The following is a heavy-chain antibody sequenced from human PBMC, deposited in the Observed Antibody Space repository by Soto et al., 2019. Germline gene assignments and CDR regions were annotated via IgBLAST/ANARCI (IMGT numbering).Heavy chain of an antibody. V-gene: IGHV3-23*01. CDR3: AKDEIKGYYYYYYMDV. J-gene: IGHJ6*03. D-gene: IGHD3-16*01. Sequence: PGGSLRLSCAASGFTFSSYAMSWVRQAPGKGLEWVSAISGSGGSTYYADSVKGRFTISRDNSKNTLYLQMNSLRAEDTAVYYCAKDEIKGYYYYYYMDVWGKGTTVTVSS. CDR2: ISGSGGST. CDR1: GFTFSSYA.